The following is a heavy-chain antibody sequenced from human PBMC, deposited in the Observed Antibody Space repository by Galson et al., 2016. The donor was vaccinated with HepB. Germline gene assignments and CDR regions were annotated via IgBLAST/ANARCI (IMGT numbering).Heavy chain of an antibody. CDR2: ISVHSGNT. V-gene: IGHV1-18*01. D-gene: IGHD1-26*01. Sequence: SVKVSCKASGYTFNHYGITWVRQAPGQGLEWMGWISVHSGNTNYAQKIQGRVTMTTDPVTSTAHMELRSLRSDDAAVYYCARGGGRGGRDYWGQGTLVTVTS. CDR3: ARGGGRGGRDY. CDR1: GYTFNHYG. J-gene: IGHJ4*02.